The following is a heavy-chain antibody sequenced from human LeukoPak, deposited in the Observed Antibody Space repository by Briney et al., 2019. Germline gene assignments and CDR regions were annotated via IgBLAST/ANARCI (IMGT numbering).Heavy chain of an antibody. CDR1: GGSISSSSYY. J-gene: IGHJ5*02. V-gene: IGHV4-39*07. D-gene: IGHD6-13*01. CDR2: IYYSGST. Sequence: NSSETLSLTCTVSGGSISSSSYYWGWIRQPPGKGLEWIGSIYYSGSTYYNPSLKSRVTISVDTSKNQFSLKLSSVTAADTAVYYCARVYSSSWYWFDPWGQGTLVTVSS. CDR3: ARVYSSSWYWFDP.